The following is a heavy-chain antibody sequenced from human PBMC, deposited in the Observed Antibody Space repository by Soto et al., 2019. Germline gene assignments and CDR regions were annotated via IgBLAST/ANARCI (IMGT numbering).Heavy chain of an antibody. J-gene: IGHJ4*02. Sequence: PGGSLRLSCSVDGFTVSDSMSWVRQAPGKGLECVSFIHSDGSTHYTDSVRGRFTISRDNSKNTLYLQMDRLRVDDTAVYFCARDASGPFDYWGQGTRVTVSS. D-gene: IGHD6-19*01. CDR2: IHSDGST. CDR1: GFTVSDS. CDR3: ARDASGPFDY. V-gene: IGHV3-53*01.